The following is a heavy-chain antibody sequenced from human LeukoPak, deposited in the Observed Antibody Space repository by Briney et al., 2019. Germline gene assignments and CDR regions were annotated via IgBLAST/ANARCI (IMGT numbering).Heavy chain of an antibody. CDR2: IYYSGST. D-gene: IGHD3-22*01. V-gene: IGHV4-39*07. Sequence: QPSETLSLICTVSGDSISSSTYYWGWIRQPPGKGLEWIGSIYYSGSTYYNPSLKSRVTISVDTSKNQFSLKLSSVTAADTAVYYCAREYGHYDTEYYFGDWGQGTLVTVSS. CDR3: AREYGHYDTEYYFGD. CDR1: GDSISSSTYY. J-gene: IGHJ4*02.